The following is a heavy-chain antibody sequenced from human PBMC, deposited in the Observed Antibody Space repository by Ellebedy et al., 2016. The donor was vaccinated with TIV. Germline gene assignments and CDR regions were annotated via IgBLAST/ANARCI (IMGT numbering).Heavy chain of an antibody. Sequence: GSLRLXCTVSGGSISRFSWTWIRQPPGKGLEWIGYVFYSGDTIYNPSLNSRVTMSVDTSKNQFYLNLTSVTAADTAVYYCVRFDYDVEGYYGLDVWGQGTTVAVSS. J-gene: IGHJ6*02. D-gene: IGHD3-3*01. CDR3: VRFDYDVEGYYGLDV. CDR1: GGSISRFS. V-gene: IGHV4-59*01. CDR2: VFYSGDT.